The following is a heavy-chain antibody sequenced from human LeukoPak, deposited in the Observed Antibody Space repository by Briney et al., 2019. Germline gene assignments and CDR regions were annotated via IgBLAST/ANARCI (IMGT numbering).Heavy chain of an antibody. D-gene: IGHD1-1*01. CDR1: GFTFSSYA. CDR2: ISGSGGST. J-gene: IGHJ4*02. CDR3: ASHFFVGNDRDY. Sequence: WGSLRLSCAASGFTFSSYAMSWVRQAPGKGLEWVSAISGSGGSTYYADSVKGRFTISRDNSKNTLYLQMNSLRAEDTAVYYCASHFFVGNDRDYWGQGTLVTVSS. V-gene: IGHV3-23*01.